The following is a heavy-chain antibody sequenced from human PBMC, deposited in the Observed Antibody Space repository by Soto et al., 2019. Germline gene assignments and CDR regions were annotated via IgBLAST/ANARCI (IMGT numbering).Heavy chain of an antibody. V-gene: IGHV1-3*04. J-gene: IGHJ5*02. Sequence: ASVKVSCKASGYTFTSSAMHWLRQAPGQRLEWMGWINTGNGDTEYSAKFQGRVTFTRDTSANTTHMELSSLTSHDTAVFYCAKDREQGGFDHWGQGTLVTVSS. D-gene: IGHD1-26*01. CDR1: GYTFTSSA. CDR3: AKDREQGGFDH. CDR2: INTGNGDT.